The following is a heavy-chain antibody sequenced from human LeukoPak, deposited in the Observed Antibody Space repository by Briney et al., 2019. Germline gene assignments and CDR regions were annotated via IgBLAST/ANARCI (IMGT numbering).Heavy chain of an antibody. V-gene: IGHV3-64*01. CDR1: GFTFSSYA. J-gene: IGHJ3*02. CDR2: ISSDGGNT. D-gene: IGHD6-13*01. CDR3: ARVSVGSSWYRDAFDI. Sequence: GGSLRLSCAASGFTFSSYAMHWVRQAPGKGLEYVSAISSDGGNTYYANSVKGRFTISRDNSKNTLFLQMGSLRNEDMAVYYCARVSVGSSWYRDAFDIWGQGTMVTVSS.